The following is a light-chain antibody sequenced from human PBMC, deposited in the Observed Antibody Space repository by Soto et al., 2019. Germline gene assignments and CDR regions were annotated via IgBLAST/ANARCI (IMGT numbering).Light chain of an antibody. CDR1: QSISSNH. J-gene: IGKJ1*01. V-gene: IGKV3-20*01. CDR2: GAS. Sequence: EIVLTQSPGTLSVSPGERATLSCRASQSISSNHLAWYPQKPGQAPRLLIYGASSRATGIPDRFSGSGSGTDFPLTISRLEPEDSAIYYCQQYVGWTFGQGTKVEIK. CDR3: QQYVGWT.